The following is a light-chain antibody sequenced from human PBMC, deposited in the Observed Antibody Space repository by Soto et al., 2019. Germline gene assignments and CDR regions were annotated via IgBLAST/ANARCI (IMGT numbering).Light chain of an antibody. Sequence: QSVLTQPASVSGSPGQSITISCTGTSTDVGRYNYVSWYQQHPGKAPKLMVYDVSNRPSWVSNRFSGSKSGITASLTISGLQAEDEADYYCTSYTSDSTYVSGTGTKVNVL. V-gene: IGLV2-14*01. CDR2: DVS. CDR3: TSYTSDSTYV. CDR1: STDVGRYNY. J-gene: IGLJ1*01.